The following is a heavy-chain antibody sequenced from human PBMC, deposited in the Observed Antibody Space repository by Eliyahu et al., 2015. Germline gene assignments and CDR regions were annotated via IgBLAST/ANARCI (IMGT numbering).Heavy chain of an antibody. V-gene: IGHV4-34*01. Sequence: QVQLQQWGAGLLKPSETLSLTCAVXGGXFXGSYWSWIRQPPGKGLXWIGXINHSGXTNYNPSLKSRVTISVDTSKNQFSLKLSSVTAADTAVYYCATEGITGTPGVRDWFDPWGQGTLVTVSS. CDR3: ATEGITGTPGVRDWFDP. J-gene: IGHJ5*02. D-gene: IGHD1-20*01. CDR2: INHSGXT. CDR1: GGXFXGSY.